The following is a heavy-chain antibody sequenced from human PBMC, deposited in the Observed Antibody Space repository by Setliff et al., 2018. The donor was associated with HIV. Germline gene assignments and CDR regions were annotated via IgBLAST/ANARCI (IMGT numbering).Heavy chain of an antibody. CDR2: IMPIFGTT. Sequence: GASVKVSCKASGGSFSSYTISWIRQAPGQGLEWMGGIMPIFGTTNYAQRFQGRVTITTDKSTSTVYMELSSLRSEDTAVYYCARERGVVIGSGNWYFDLWVPETLLVTVSS. CDR1: GGSFSSYT. CDR3: ARERGVVIGSGNWYFDL. D-gene: IGHD2-21*01. J-gene: IGHJ2*01. V-gene: IGHV1-69*05.